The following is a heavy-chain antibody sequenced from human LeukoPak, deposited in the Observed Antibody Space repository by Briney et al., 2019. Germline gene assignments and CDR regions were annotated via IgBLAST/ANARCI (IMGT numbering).Heavy chain of an antibody. D-gene: IGHD3/OR15-3a*01. V-gene: IGHV4-38-2*02. CDR3: ARQTGSGLFILP. Sequence: SETLSLTCTVSNYSISSGSYWGWIRQPPGKGLEWIGSIYHSGSTYYNASLKSQVSISIDTSKNQFSLRLTSVTAADTAVYYCARQTGSGLFILPGGQGTLVTVSS. CDR2: IYHSGST. CDR1: NYSISSGSY. J-gene: IGHJ4*02.